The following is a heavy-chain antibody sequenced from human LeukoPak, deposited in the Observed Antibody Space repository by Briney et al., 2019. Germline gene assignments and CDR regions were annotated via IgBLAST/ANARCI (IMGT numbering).Heavy chain of an antibody. D-gene: IGHD6-19*01. J-gene: IGHJ3*02. CDR1: GGSISSGDYY. CDR3: ARGGQWLSGAFDI. V-gene: IGHV4-30-4*01. Sequence: PSETLSLTCTVSGGSISSGDYYWSWIRQPPGKGLGWIGYIYYSGSTYYNPSLKSRVTISVDTSKNQFSLKLSSVTAADTAVYYCARGGQWLSGAFDIWGQGTMVTVSS. CDR2: IYYSGST.